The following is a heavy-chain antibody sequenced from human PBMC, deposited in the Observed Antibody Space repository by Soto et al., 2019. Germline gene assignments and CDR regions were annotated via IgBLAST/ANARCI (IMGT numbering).Heavy chain of an antibody. CDR2: IIPIFGTA. CDR1: GGTFSSYA. D-gene: IGHD5-12*01. J-gene: IGHJ4*02. CDR3: ARVYVATLRD. V-gene: IGHV1-69*13. Sequence: GASVKVSCKASGGTFSSYAISWGRQAPGQGLEWMGGIIPIFGTANYAQKFQGRVTITADESTSTAYMELSSLRSEDTAVYYCARVYVATLRDWGQGTLVTGSS.